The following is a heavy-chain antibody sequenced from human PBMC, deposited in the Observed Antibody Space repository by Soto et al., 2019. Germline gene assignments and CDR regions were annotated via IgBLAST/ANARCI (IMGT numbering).Heavy chain of an antibody. CDR2: MNPNSGNT. D-gene: IGHD6-19*01. Sequence: ASVKVSCKASGYTFTSYDINWVRQATGQGLEWMGWMNPNSGNTGYAQKFQGRVTMTRNTSISTAYMELSSLRSEDTAVYYCARGPHRCSSGCRHDAFDIWGQGTTVTVSS. CDR3: ARGPHRCSSGCRHDAFDI. V-gene: IGHV1-8*01. J-gene: IGHJ3*02. CDR1: GYTFTSYD.